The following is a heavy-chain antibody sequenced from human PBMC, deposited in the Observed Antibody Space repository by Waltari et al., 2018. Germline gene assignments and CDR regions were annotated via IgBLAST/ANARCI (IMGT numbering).Heavy chain of an antibody. D-gene: IGHD2-15*01. CDR3: ASPGGSSDAFDI. J-gene: IGHJ3*02. V-gene: IGHV4-39*07. CDR1: GGSISSTSYS. Sequence: QLQLQESGPGLVKPSETLSLTCTVSGGSISSTSYSWGWIRQPPGKGLEWIGSIYYSGSTYYNPSLKSRVTISVDTSKNQFSLKLSSVTAADTAVYYCASPGGSSDAFDIWGQGTMVTVSS. CDR2: IYYSGST.